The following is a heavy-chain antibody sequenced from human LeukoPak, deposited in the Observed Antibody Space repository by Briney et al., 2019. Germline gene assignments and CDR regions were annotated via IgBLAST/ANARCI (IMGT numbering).Heavy chain of an antibody. CDR3: AKDAIGQYRPYYFDC. D-gene: IGHD3-16*02. V-gene: IGHV3-23*01. CDR2: ISGSGEST. J-gene: IGHJ4*02. Sequence: TGGSLRLSYAASGFTFSSFAMSWVRQAPGKGLEWVSSISGSGESTYYADYVKGRFTVSRDNSKNMLNLQLNSLRAEDTAVYYCAKDAIGQYRPYYFDCWGQGTLVTVSS. CDR1: GFTFSSFA.